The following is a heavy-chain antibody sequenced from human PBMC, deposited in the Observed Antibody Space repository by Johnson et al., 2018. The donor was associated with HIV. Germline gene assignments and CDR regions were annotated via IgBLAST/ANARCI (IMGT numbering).Heavy chain of an antibody. Sequence: VQLVESGGGVVQPVGSLRLSCAASGFTFSSYDMHWVRQATGKGLEWVSAIGTAGDTYYPGSVKGRFTISRENAKNSLHLQMNSLRVGDTAVYYCAREEGGYYDSSGYYYVGAFDIWGPGTMVTVSS. V-gene: IGHV3-13*01. J-gene: IGHJ3*02. CDR2: IGTAGDT. D-gene: IGHD3-22*01. CDR3: AREEGGYYDSSGYYYVGAFDI. CDR1: GFTFSSYD.